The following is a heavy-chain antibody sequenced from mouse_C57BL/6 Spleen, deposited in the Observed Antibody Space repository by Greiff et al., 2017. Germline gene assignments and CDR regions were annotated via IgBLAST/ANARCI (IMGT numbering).Heavy chain of an antibody. CDR1: GYSITSGYY. V-gene: IGHV3-6*01. D-gene: IGHD1-1*01. Sequence: ESGPGLVKPSQSLSLTCSVTGYSITSGYYWNWIRQFPGNKLEWMGYISYDGSNNYNQSFKNLITITRDTSKNQFCMKLNSVTTEDTATYYCARDDDDGSSYGFDYWGQGTTLTVAS. CDR3: ARDDDDGSSYGFDY. J-gene: IGHJ2*01. CDR2: ISYDGSN.